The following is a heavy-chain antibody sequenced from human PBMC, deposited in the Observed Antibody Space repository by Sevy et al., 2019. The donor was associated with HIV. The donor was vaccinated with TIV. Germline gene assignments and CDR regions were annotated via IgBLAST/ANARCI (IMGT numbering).Heavy chain of an antibody. D-gene: IGHD3-3*01. CDR2: ISSSGSTI. CDR1: GFTFSDYY. J-gene: IGHJ1*01. V-gene: IGHV3-11*01. Sequence: GGSLRLSCAASGFTFSDYYMSWIRQAPGKGLEWVSYISSSGSTIYYADSVKGRFTISRDNAKNSLYLQMNSLRAEDTVVYYCARDSHDYDFWSGYQKYAEYFQHWGQGTLVTVSS. CDR3: ARDSHDYDFWSGYQKYAEYFQH.